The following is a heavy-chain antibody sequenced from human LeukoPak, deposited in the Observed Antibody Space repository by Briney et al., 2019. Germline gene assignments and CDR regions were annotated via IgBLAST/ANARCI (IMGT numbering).Heavy chain of an antibody. CDR1: GASISTYF. J-gene: IGHJ3*01. CDR3: TREINYYGGTGHYSDAFDV. V-gene: IGHV4-59*01. Sequence: SETLSLTCTVSGASISTYFWTWIRQSPGKGLEWIGYIHHTGKTNYNPSLRSRLSLSVDASKNQFSPNLSSVTAADTAVYYCTREINYYGGTGHYSDAFDVWGQGTMVTVSS. CDR2: IHHTGKT. D-gene: IGHD3-22*01.